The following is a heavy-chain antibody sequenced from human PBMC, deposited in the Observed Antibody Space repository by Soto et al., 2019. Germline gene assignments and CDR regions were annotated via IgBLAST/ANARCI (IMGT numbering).Heavy chain of an antibody. CDR1: GGSISSSHW. D-gene: IGHD3-9*01. J-gene: IGHJ3*01. CDR3: ARVVLTITRGAFDA. CDR2: ISHSGTS. V-gene: IGHV4-4*02. Sequence: QVQLQESGPGLVKPSGTLSLTCAVSGGSISSSHWWTWVRQSPGKGLEYIGEISHSGTSNSKPSLKSRVTLSVDTCKNHFSLTLTSVTAADTAVYYCARVVLTITRGAFDAWGQGTLVIVSS.